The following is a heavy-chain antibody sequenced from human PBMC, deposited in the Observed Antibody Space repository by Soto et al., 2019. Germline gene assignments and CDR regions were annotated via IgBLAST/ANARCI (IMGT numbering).Heavy chain of an antibody. J-gene: IGHJ6*02. CDR2: MNPKSGNT. D-gene: IGHD1-20*01. CDR1: GCAFTSYD. V-gene: IGHV1-8*01. Sequence: ASVRVSCKASGCAFTSYDINWVRQATVRGLEWMGWMNPKSGNTGYAQKFQGRVTMTRNTSISTAYMELSSLRSEDTAVYYCARGLYNWNQGDHYGMDVWG. CDR3: ARGLYNWNQGDHYGMDV.